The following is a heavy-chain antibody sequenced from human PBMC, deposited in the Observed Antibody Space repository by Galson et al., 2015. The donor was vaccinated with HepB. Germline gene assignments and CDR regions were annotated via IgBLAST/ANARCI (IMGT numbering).Heavy chain of an antibody. CDR2: ISYDGSNK. Sequence: SLRLSCAASGFTFSSYAMHWVRQAPGKGLEWVAVISYDGSNKYYADSVKGRFTIFRDNSKNTLYLQMNSLRAEDTAVYYCARERSSVAAAGIADAFDIWGQGTMVTVSS. CDR1: GFTFSSYA. CDR3: ARERSSVAAAGIADAFDI. D-gene: IGHD6-13*01. J-gene: IGHJ3*02. V-gene: IGHV3-30*04.